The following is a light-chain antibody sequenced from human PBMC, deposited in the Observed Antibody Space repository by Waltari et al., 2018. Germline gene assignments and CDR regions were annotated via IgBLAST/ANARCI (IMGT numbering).Light chain of an antibody. CDR3: QQLNSYQWT. V-gene: IGKV1-9*01. CDR2: AAS. J-gene: IGKJ1*01. CDR1: QGISNS. Sequence: IQLTQSPSSLSASVGDRVTITCRAIQGISNSLAWYQQKPGKAHKLLIYAASTLQSGVPSRFSGSGSGTDFTLTISSLQPEDFATYYCQQLNSYQWTFGQGTKVEIK.